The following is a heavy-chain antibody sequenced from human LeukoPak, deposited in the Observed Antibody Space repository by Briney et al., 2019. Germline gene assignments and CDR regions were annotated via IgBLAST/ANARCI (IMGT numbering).Heavy chain of an antibody. Sequence: GGSLRLSCAASGFTFSSYSMNWVRQAPGQGLAWVSSISSSSSYIYYADSVKGRFTISRDNAKNSLYLQMNSLRAEDTAVYYCARARYFDNSARAFDIWGQGTMVTVSS. D-gene: IGHD3-22*01. V-gene: IGHV3-21*01. CDR1: GFTFSSYS. CDR3: ARARYFDNSARAFDI. J-gene: IGHJ3*02. CDR2: ISSSSSYI.